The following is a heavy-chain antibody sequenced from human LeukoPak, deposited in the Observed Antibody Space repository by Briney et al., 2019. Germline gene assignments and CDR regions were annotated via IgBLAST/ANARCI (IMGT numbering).Heavy chain of an antibody. CDR1: GFTVSSNY. CDR3: ARRFGPMIVASFDY. J-gene: IGHJ4*02. Sequence: GGSPRLSCAASGFTVSSNYMSWVRQAPGKGLEWVSVIYSGGSTYYADSVKGRFTISRDNSKNTLYLQMNSLRAEDTAVYYCARRFGPMIVASFDYWGQGTLVTVSS. V-gene: IGHV3-66*01. D-gene: IGHD3-22*01. CDR2: IYSGGST.